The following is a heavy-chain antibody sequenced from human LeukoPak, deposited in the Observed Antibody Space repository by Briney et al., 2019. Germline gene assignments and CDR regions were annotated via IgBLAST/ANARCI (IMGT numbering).Heavy chain of an antibody. Sequence: ASVKVSCKASGYTFTSYDINWVRQATGQGLEWMGWMNPNSGNTGYAQKFQGRVTMTRNTSISTAYMELSSLRSEDTAVYYCARGRYCSGGSCNYYYYGMDVWGQGTTVTVSS. J-gene: IGHJ6*02. CDR2: MNPNSGNT. V-gene: IGHV1-8*01. CDR1: GYTFTSYD. CDR3: ARGRYCSGGSCNYYYYGMDV. D-gene: IGHD2-15*01.